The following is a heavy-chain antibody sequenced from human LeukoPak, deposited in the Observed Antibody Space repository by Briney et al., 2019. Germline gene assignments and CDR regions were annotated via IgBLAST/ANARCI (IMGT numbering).Heavy chain of an antibody. D-gene: IGHD6-6*01. V-gene: IGHV3-48*01. Sequence: AGGSLRLSCAASGFTFSSYSMNWVRQAPGKGLEWVSYISSSSSTIYYADSVKGRFTISRDNAKNSLYLQMNSLRAEDTAVYYCARFRGIAAQGRYYYYYYMDVWGKGTTVTVSS. CDR2: ISSSSSTI. J-gene: IGHJ6*03. CDR3: ARFRGIAAQGRYYYYYYMDV. CDR1: GFTFSSYS.